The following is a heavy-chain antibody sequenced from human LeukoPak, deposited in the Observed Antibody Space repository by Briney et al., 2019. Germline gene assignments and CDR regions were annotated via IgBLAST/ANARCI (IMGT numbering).Heavy chain of an antibody. CDR2: IYSGGST. CDR3: TREPQGYFDY. V-gene: IGHV3-53*01. J-gene: IGHJ4*02. CDR1: GFTVSSNY. Sequence: PGGSLRLSCAASGFTVSSNYMSWVRQAPGKGLEWVSVIYSGGSTYYADSVKGRFTISRDNSKNTLYLQMNSLRAEDTAVYYCTREPQGYFDYWGQGTLVTVSS.